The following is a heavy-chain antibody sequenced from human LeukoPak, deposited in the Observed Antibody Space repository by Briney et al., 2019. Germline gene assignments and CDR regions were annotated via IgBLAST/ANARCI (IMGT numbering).Heavy chain of an antibody. V-gene: IGHV1-2*02. CDR3: ARATYYDYVWGSPLPYYYMDV. Sequence: ASVKVSCKASGYSFTDKYMHWVRQAPGQGLEWMGWINPNSGGTNYAQKFQGRVTMTTDTSMSTAYMELSRLTSDDTAVYYCARATYYDYVWGSPLPYYYMDVWGKGTTVTISS. D-gene: IGHD3-16*01. J-gene: IGHJ6*03. CDR1: GYSFTDKY. CDR2: INPNSGGT.